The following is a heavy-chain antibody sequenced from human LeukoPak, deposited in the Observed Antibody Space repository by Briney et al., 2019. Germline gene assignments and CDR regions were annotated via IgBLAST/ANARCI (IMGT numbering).Heavy chain of an antibody. CDR3: VRDSPYCSSSTCFTVNYFDY. D-gene: IGHD2-2*01. J-gene: IGHJ4*02. CDR2: ISHDGSKK. Sequence: GRSLRLSCAASEVTFSGHSMHWVRQAPDKGLEWEAVISHDGSKKYYTDSVKGRFTISRDNSKNALYLQMNSLRPEDTAVYHCVRDSPYCSSSTCFTVNYFDYWGQGALVSVSS. V-gene: IGHV3-30-3*01. CDR1: EVTFSGHS.